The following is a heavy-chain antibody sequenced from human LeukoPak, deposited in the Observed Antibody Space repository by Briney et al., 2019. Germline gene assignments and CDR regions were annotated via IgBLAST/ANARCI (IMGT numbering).Heavy chain of an antibody. D-gene: IGHD3-3*01. J-gene: IGHJ6*02. CDR1: SGSISSYY. CDR3: ARDPEGDFGGMDV. V-gene: IGHV4-59*01. Sequence: SETLSLTCTVSSGSISSYYWSWIRQPPGKGLEWIGYIYYSGSTNYNPSLKSRVTISVDTPKNQFSLKLSSVTAADTAVYYCARDPEGDFGGMDVWGQGTTVTVSS. CDR2: IYYSGST.